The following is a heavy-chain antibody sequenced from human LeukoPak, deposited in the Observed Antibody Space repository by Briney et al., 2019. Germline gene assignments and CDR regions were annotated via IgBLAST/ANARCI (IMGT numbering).Heavy chain of an antibody. J-gene: IGHJ3*02. V-gene: IGHV1-2*02. D-gene: IGHD1-26*01. CDR2: INPNSGDT. Sequence: GASVKVSCKASGYTFTGYYMHWVRQAPGQGLEWMGWINPNSGDTNYAQKFQGRVTMTRDTSISTAYMELSRLRSDDTAVYYCAREAWSSVGAPGAFDIWGQGTTVTVSS. CDR1: GYTFTGYY. CDR3: AREAWSSVGAPGAFDI.